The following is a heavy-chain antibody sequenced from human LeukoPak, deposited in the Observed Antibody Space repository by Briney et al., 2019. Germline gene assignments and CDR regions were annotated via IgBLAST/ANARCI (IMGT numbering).Heavy chain of an antibody. V-gene: IGHV3-21*01. CDR3: ARENHVPAAIRSYYFDY. CDR1: GFTFSSYS. CDR2: ISSSSSYI. Sequence: PGGSLRLSCAASGFTFSSYSMNWVRQAPGKGLEWVSSISSSSSYIYYADSVKGRFTISRDNAKNSLYLQMNSPRAEDTAVYYCARENHVPAAIRSYYFDYWGQGTLVTVSS. J-gene: IGHJ4*02. D-gene: IGHD2-2*02.